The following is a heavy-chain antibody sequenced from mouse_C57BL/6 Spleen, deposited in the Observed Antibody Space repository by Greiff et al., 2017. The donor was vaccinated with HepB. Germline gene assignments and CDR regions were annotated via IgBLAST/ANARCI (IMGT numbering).Heavy chain of an antibody. CDR3: ARRGYYSSSPWYFDV. Sequence: VQLQQPGAELVMPGASVKLSCKASGYTFTSYWMHWVKQRPGQGLEWIGEIDPSDSYTNYNQKFKGKSTLTVDKSSSTAYMQLSSLTSEDSAVYYCARRGYYSSSPWYFDVWGTGTTVTVSS. D-gene: IGHD1-1*01. CDR1: GYTFTSYW. J-gene: IGHJ1*03. V-gene: IGHV1-69*01. CDR2: IDPSDSYT.